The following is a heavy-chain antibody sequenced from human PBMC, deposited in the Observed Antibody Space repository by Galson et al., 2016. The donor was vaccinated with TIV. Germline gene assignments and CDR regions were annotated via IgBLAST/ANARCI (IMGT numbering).Heavy chain of an antibody. CDR3: VRIGMLRESCSCYACPGIFDT. J-gene: IGHJ5*02. Sequence: TLSLTCTVSGGSISSGNYYWSWIRQSAGKGLEWIGRIYARGNSDYNPSLRSRVTISADTSKNQFSLRLSSVTAADTAVYYCVRIGMLRESCSCYACPGIFDTWDQGILATVSS. CDR2: IYARGNS. D-gene: IGHD3-22*01. V-gene: IGHV4-61*02. CDR1: GGSISSGNYY.